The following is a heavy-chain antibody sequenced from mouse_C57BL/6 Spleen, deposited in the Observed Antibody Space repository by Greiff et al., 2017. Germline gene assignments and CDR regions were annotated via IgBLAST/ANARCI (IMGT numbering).Heavy chain of an antibody. J-gene: IGHJ2*01. CDR3: ARLRDWRLPLFDY. CDR2: INPSNGGT. V-gene: IGHV1-53*01. CDR1: GYTFTSYW. D-gene: IGHD2-4*01. Sequence: VQLQQPGAELVKPGASVKLSCKASGYTFTSYWMHWVKQRPGRGLEWIGNINPSNGGTNYNEKFKSKATLTVDKSSSTAYMQLSSLTSEDSAVYYCARLRDWRLPLFDYWGQGTTLTVSS.